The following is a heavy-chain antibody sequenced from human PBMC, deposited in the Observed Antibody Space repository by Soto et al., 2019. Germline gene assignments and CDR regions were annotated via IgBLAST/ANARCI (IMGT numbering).Heavy chain of an antibody. CDR3: ARDVRLHTIFGVVMEYYFDY. CDR2: IYYSGST. Sequence: PSETLSHTCTVSGGSIISGDYYWGWIRKPPGKGLEWIGYIYYSGSTYYNPSLKSRVTISVDTSKNQFSLKLSSVTAADTAVYYCARDVRLHTIFGVVMEYYFDYWGQGTLVTVSS. J-gene: IGHJ4*02. CDR1: GGSIISGDYY. V-gene: IGHV4-30-4*01. D-gene: IGHD3-3*01.